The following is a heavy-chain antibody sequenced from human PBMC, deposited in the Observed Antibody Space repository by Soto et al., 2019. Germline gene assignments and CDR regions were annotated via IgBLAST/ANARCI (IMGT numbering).Heavy chain of an antibody. CDR1: GFTVSSKY. Sequence: GGSLRLSCAASGFTVSSKYMSWVRQAPGKGLEWVSLIQSGGPTYYADSVKGRFTISRDTSENTLHLQMDSLRAEDTAVYYCAGVYVCWSGSVRYGVVLDYWGEGTTVTVSS. J-gene: IGHJ4*02. V-gene: IGHV3-66*01. CDR3: AGVYVCWSGSVRYGVVLDY. D-gene: IGHD3-3*01. CDR2: IQSGGPT.